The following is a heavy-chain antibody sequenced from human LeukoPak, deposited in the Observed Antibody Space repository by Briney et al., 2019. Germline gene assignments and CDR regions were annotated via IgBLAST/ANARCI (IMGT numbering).Heavy chain of an antibody. J-gene: IGHJ5*02. Sequence: PSETLSLTCAVYGGSFSGYYWSWIRQPPGKGLEWIGEINHSGSTNYNPCLKSRVTISVDTSKNQFSLKLSSVTAADTAVYYCARGPGRYCSSTSCYASWFDPWGQGTLVTVSS. CDR3: ARGPGRYCSSTSCYASWFDP. D-gene: IGHD2-2*01. CDR1: GGSFSGYY. V-gene: IGHV4-34*01. CDR2: INHSGST.